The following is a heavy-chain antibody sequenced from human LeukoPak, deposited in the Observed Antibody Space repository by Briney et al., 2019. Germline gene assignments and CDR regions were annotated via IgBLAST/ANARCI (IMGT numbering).Heavy chain of an antibody. V-gene: IGHV1-2*02. CDR2: INPNSGGT. Sequence: ASVKVSCKASGYTFTGYYMHWVRQAPGQGLEWMGWINPNSGGTNYAQKFQGRVTMTRDTSISTAYMELSRLRSDDTAVYYCARDQSPRELLADAFDIRGQGTMVTVSS. D-gene: IGHD1-26*01. CDR3: ARDQSPRELLADAFDI. CDR1: GYTFTGYY. J-gene: IGHJ3*02.